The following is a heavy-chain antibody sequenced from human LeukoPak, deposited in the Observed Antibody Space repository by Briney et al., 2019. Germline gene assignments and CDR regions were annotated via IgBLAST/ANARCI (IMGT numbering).Heavy chain of an antibody. Sequence: ASVKVSCKVSGYTLTELSMHWVRQAPGKGLEWMGGFDPEDGETIYAQKFQGRVTMTEDTSTDTAYMELSSLRSEDTAVYYCATFWLRQWLATGGLDYWGQGTLVTVSS. CDR1: GYTLTELS. CDR3: ATFWLRQWLATGGLDY. J-gene: IGHJ4*02. CDR2: FDPEDGET. D-gene: IGHD6-19*01. V-gene: IGHV1-24*01.